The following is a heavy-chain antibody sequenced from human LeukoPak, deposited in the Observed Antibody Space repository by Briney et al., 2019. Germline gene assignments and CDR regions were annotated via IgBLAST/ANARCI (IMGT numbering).Heavy chain of an antibody. Sequence: GGSLRLSCAASGFTFNYYAMSWVRQAPGKGLEWVSGISDSGGSTYYTDSVKGRFTISRDNSKNTVYLQMNNLRAEDTAVYFCARHDGFIPYWGQGSLVTVSS. D-gene: IGHD3-16*02. CDR1: GFTFNYYA. CDR3: ARHDGFIPY. V-gene: IGHV3-23*01. CDR2: ISDSGGST. J-gene: IGHJ4*02.